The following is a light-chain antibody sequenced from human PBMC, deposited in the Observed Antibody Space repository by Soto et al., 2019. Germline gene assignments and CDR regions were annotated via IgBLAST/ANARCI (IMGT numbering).Light chain of an antibody. CDR1: KSVSSSY. J-gene: IGKJ5*01. CDR2: GAS. Sequence: EIVLTQSPGTLSLSPGERATLSCRASKSVSSSYLAWYKQKPGQASRHLIYGASSRATGITDRFSGSGSGTDFTLTISRLEPEDFAVYYCQQYGSSRGTFGQGTRLEIK. CDR3: QQYGSSRGT. V-gene: IGKV3-20*01.